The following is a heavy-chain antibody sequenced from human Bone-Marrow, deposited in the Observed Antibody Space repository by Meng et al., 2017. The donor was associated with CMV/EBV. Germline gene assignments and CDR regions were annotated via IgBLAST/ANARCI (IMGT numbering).Heavy chain of an antibody. D-gene: IGHD1-1*01. Sequence: ASVKVSCKTSGYVFINYGVSWVRQAPGQGLEWVSWINPYNGNTDYAQKVQGRITVTTDTSTSTAYIELRSLRSDDTAVYFCARSQLISLLDYWGQGTLVTVSS. J-gene: IGHJ4*02. CDR1: GYVFINYG. CDR2: INPYNGNT. V-gene: IGHV1-18*01. CDR3: ARSQLISLLDY.